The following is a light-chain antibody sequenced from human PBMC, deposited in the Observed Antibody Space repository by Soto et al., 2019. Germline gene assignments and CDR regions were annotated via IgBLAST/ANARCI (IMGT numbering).Light chain of an antibody. Sequence: QSVLTQPPSVSGTPGQRVTISCTRSSSNIGAGYDVHWYQQLPGTAPKLLIYGNSNRPSGVPDRFSGSKSVTSASLAITGLQAEDEADYYCQSYDSSLSAWVFGGGTKLTVL. CDR2: GNS. V-gene: IGLV1-40*01. CDR3: QSYDSSLSAWV. J-gene: IGLJ3*02. CDR1: SSNIGAGYD.